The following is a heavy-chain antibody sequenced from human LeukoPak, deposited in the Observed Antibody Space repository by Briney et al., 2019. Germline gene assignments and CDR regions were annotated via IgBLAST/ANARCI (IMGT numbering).Heavy chain of an antibody. CDR1: GYTFSRYG. Sequence: ASVKVSCKASGYTFSRYGISWVRQAPGQGLEWMGWISAYNGHTKFAQKLQDRDTMTTDTSMNTAYMELRSLRSDDTAVYYCARDYSGTYFDFWGQGTLVTVSS. D-gene: IGHD1-26*01. CDR2: ISAYNGHT. J-gene: IGHJ4*02. CDR3: ARDYSGTYFDF. V-gene: IGHV1-18*01.